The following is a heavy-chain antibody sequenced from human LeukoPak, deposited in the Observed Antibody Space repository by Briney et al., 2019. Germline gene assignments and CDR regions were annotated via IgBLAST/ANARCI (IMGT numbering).Heavy chain of an antibody. Sequence: GGSLRLSCAASGFTFSSYWMHWVRQAPGKGLVWVSRINSDGSSRSYADSVKGRFTISRDNAKNSLYLQMNSLRAEDTALYYCAKGGSGDIVVVVAATPFDYWGQGTLVTVSS. CDR2: INSDGSSR. J-gene: IGHJ4*02. V-gene: IGHV3-74*01. CDR1: GFTFSSYW. D-gene: IGHD2-15*01. CDR3: AKGGSGDIVVVVAATPFDY.